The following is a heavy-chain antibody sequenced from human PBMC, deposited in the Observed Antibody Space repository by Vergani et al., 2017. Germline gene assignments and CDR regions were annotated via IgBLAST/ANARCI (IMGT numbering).Heavy chain of an antibody. CDR1: GGTFSSYT. Sequence: QVQLVQSGAEVKKPGASVKVSCKASGGTFSSYTISWVRQAPGQGLEWMGRIIPILGIANYAQKFQGRVTITADKSTSTAYMELSSLRSEDTAVYYCARDPPTTVGYYYYGMDVWGQGTTVTVSS. J-gene: IGHJ6*02. V-gene: IGHV1-69*04. CDR3: ARDPPTTVGYYYYGMDV. CDR2: IIPILGIA. D-gene: IGHD4-11*01.